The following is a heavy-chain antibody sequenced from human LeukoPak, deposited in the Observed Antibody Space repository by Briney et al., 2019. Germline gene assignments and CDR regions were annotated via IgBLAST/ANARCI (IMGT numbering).Heavy chain of an antibody. CDR2: MNPNSGNT. CDR1: GYTFTSYD. CDR3: ARGSDILTGYSPKNYYYYMDV. D-gene: IGHD3-9*01. V-gene: IGHV1-8*01. Sequence: ASVKVSCKASGYTFTSYDINWVRQATGQGLEWMGWMNPNSGNTGYAQKFQGRVTMTRNTSISTAYMELSSLRSEDTAVYYCARGSDILTGYSPKNYYYYMDVWGKGTTVTVSS. J-gene: IGHJ6*03.